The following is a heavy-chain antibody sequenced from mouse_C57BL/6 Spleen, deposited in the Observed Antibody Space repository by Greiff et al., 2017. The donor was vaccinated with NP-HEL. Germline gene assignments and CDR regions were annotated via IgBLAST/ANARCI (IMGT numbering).Heavy chain of an antibody. J-gene: IGHJ1*03. D-gene: IGHD1-1*01. Sequence: EVKLQESGGGLVKPGGSLKLSCAASGFTFSDYGMHWVRQAPEKGLEWVAYISSGSSTIYYADKVKGRFTISRDNAKNTLFLQMTSLRSEDTAMYYCARDYGSSLGYFDVWGTGTTVTVSS. CDR2: ISSGSSTI. CDR3: ARDYGSSLGYFDV. V-gene: IGHV5-17*01. CDR1: GFTFSDYG.